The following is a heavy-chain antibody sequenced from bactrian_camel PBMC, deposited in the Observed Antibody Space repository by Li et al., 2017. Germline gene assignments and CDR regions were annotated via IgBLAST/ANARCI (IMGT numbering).Heavy chain of an antibody. CDR2: IAYDGWVS. Sequence: VQLVESGGGLVQPGGSLRLSCVTSGFAFSDYPMSWVRQAPGKGLEWIAQIAYDGWVSRYNDFAMGRFTISRVNAKNTVYLQMNSLKPEDTAVYYCVRSRVLSESNCHGDYWGQGTQVTVS. J-gene: IGHJ4*01. D-gene: IGHD8*01. V-gene: IGHV3S40*01. CDR1: GFAFSDYP. CDR3: VRSRVLSESNCHGDY.